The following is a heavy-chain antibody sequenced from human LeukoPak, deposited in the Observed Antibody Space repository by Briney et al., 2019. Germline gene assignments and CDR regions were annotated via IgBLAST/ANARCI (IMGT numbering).Heavy chain of an antibody. CDR2: IYYSGST. J-gene: IGHJ4*02. CDR3: AGGYSSLAPFDY. V-gene: IGHV4-59*01. D-gene: IGHD5-18*01. CDR1: GGSISSYY. Sequence: PSETLSLTCTVSGGSISSYYWSWIRQPPGKGLEWIGYIYYSGSTNYNPSLKSRVTISVDTSKNQFSLKLSSVTAADTAVYYCAGGYSSLAPFDYWGQGTLVTVSS.